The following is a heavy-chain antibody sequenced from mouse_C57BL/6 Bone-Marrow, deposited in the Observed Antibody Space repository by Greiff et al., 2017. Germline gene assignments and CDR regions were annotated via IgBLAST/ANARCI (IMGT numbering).Heavy chain of an antibody. CDR3: ARRWDYYAMDY. CDR2: ISNGGGST. V-gene: IGHV5-12*01. CDR1: GFTFSDYY. D-gene: IGHD4-1*01. Sequence: EVQVVESGGGLVQPGGSLKLSCAASGFTFSDYYMYWVRQTPEKRLEWVAYISNGGGSTYYPDTVKGRFTISRDNAKNTLYLQMSRLKSEDTAMYYCARRWDYYAMDYWGQGTSVTVSS. J-gene: IGHJ4*01.